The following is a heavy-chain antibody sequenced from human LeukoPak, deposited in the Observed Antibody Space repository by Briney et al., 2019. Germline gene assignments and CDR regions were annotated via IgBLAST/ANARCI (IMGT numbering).Heavy chain of an antibody. CDR3: ARGPITMVTYYYYMDV. CDR2: IYYSGST. D-gene: IGHD5-18*01. Sequence: PSETLSLTCTVSGGSISSYYWSWIRQPPGKGLEWIGYIYYSGSTYYNPSLKSRVTISVDTSKNQFSLKLSSVTAADTAVYYCARGPITMVTYYYYMDVWGKGTTVTVSS. CDR1: GGSISSYY. V-gene: IGHV4-59*12. J-gene: IGHJ6*03.